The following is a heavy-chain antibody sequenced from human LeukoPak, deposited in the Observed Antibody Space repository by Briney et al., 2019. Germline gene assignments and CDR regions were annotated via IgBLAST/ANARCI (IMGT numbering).Heavy chain of an antibody. V-gene: IGHV3-53*01. CDR3: ARDFKDSSSWYD. J-gene: IGHJ4*02. CDR1: GFTVSSNY. CDR2: IYSGGST. Sequence: GGSLRLSCAASGFTVSSNYMSWVRQAPGKRLEWVSVIYSGGSTYYADSVKGRFTISRDNSKNTLYLQMNSLRAEDTAVYCCARDFKDSSSWYDWGQGTLVTVSS. D-gene: IGHD6-13*01.